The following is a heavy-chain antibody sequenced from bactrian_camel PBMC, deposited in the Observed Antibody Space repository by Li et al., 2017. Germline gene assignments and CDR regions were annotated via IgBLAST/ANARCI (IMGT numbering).Heavy chain of an antibody. V-gene: IGHV3S55*01. Sequence: HVQLVESGGGLVPAGGSLRLSCTTSELSFAYVAMGWYRQAPGKERRLVSAIRSDGSTWYRDSVQGRFTISQDNTKNMVYLQLNSLKTEDTAMYYCAKVGDGGGWAEYNYWGQGTQVTVS. CDR1: ELSFAYVA. CDR3: AKVGDGGGWAEYNY. D-gene: IGHD6*01. J-gene: IGHJ4*01. CDR2: IRSDGST.